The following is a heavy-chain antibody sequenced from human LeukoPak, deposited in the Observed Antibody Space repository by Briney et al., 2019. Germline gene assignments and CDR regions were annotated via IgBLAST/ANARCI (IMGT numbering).Heavy chain of an antibody. V-gene: IGHV3-48*01. J-gene: IGHJ4*02. CDR1: GFTFSNYS. CDR3: ARGKRMVRGVIIPPIDY. Sequence: PGGSLRLSCAASGFTFSNYSMNWVRQAPGKGLEWVSYISSSSSTIYYADSVKGRFTISRDNAKNSLYLQMNSLRAEDTAVYYCARGKRMVRGVIIPPIDYWGQGTLVTVSS. CDR2: ISSSSSTI. D-gene: IGHD3-10*01.